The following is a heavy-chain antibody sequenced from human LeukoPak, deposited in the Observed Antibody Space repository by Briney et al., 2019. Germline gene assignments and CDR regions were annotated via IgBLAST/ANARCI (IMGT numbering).Heavy chain of an antibody. J-gene: IGHJ4*02. D-gene: IGHD3/OR15-3a*01. Sequence: SETLSLTCTVSGGSISSSSYYWGWIRQPPGKGLEWIANIFYSGSTYYNASLKSQVSISIDTSKNQFSLRLTSVTAADTAVYYCARQTGSGLFILPGGQGTLVTVSS. CDR2: IFYSGST. V-gene: IGHV4-39*01. CDR3: ARQTGSGLFILP. CDR1: GGSISSSSYY.